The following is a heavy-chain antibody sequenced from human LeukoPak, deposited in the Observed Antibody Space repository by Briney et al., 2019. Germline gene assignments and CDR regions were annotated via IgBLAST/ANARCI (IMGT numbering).Heavy chain of an antibody. J-gene: IGHJ4*02. CDR1: GFTFSSYA. Sequence: PGGSLRLSCAASGFTFSSYAMTWVRQAPGKGLEWVSAMSGSGGSTYYADSVKGRYADSVKGRFTISRDNSKNTVYLQMNSLRAEDTAVYYCAKEMKPNYYGSGSYPLDYWGQGTLVTVSS. D-gene: IGHD3-10*01. V-gene: IGHV3-23*01. CDR3: AKEMKPNYYGSGSYPLDY. CDR2: MSGSGGST.